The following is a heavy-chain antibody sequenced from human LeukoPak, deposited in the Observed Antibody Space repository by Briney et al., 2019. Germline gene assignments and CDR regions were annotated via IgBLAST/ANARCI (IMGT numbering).Heavy chain of an antibody. CDR2: INHSGST. CDR1: GGSFSGYY. V-gene: IGHV4-34*01. J-gene: IGHJ4*02. CDR3: ARLAYCGGDCYSAVDY. Sequence: PSETLSLTRAVYGGSFSGYYWSWIRQPPGKGLEWIGEINHSGSTNYNPSLKSRVTISVDTSKNQFSLKLSSVTAADTAVYYCARLAYCGGDCYSAVDYWGQGTLVTVSS. D-gene: IGHD2-21*02.